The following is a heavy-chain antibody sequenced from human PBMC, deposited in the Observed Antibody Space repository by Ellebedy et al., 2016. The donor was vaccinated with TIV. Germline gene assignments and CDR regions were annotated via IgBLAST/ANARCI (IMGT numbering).Heavy chain of an antibody. CDR2: IIPIFGTA. V-gene: IGHV1-69*13. CDR1: GGTFSSYA. Sequence: ASVKVSCKASGGTFSSYAISWVRQAPGQGLEWMGGIIPIFGTANYAQKFQGRVTITADESTSTAYMDLSSLRSEDTAVYYCARDRNKYSSRGAFDIWGQGTMVTVSS. D-gene: IGHD6-6*01. CDR3: ARDRNKYSSRGAFDI. J-gene: IGHJ3*02.